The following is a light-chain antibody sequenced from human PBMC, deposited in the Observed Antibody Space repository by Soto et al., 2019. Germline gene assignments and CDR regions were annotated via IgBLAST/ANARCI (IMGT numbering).Light chain of an antibody. Sequence: QSVLTQPPSASGTPGQTVTISCSGSSSNIGANTVNWYQHLPGTAPKLLIYNHNQRPSGVPDRFSGSKSGTSASLAISGLQSEDEADYYCAAWDGNLNGWVFGGGTQLTVL. J-gene: IGLJ7*01. CDR2: NHN. CDR1: SSNIGANT. CDR3: AAWDGNLNGWV. V-gene: IGLV1-44*01.